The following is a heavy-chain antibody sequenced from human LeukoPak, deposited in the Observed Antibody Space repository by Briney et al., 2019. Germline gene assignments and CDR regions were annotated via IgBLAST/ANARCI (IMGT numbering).Heavy chain of an antibody. D-gene: IGHD5-18*01. V-gene: IGHV1-18*01. CDR3: TRGGYGDDAFDI. Sequence: GASVKVSCKASGYTFTSYGIRWVLQAPGQGLEWTGWISAHHGNTDYAQSLQGRVTMTTDTSASTAYMALRSLRSEDTAVYYCTRGGYGDDAFDIWGQATMVTVSS. CDR2: ISAHHGNT. J-gene: IGHJ3*02. CDR1: GYTFTSYG.